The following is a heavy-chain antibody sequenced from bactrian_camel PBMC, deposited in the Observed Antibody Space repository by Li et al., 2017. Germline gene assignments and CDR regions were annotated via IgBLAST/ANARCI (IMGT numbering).Heavy chain of an antibody. CDR1: GYTLPMP. D-gene: IGHD2*01. J-gene: IGHJ4*01. Sequence: DVQLVESGGGSVQAGGSLTLSCTASGYTLPMPMAWFRRAPGQTREGVAAIYRAGRTTYYAVSVKGRFTASKDNTKYTLYLLMNSLKPEDSAMYYCAARNSWCGSGNEALGLTGYPYWGQGTQVTVS. CDR3: AARNSWCGSGNEALGLTGYPY. V-gene: IGHV3S31*01. CDR2: IYRAGRTT.